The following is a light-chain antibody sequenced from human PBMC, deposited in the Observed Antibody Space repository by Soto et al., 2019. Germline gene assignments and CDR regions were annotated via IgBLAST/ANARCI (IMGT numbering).Light chain of an antibody. CDR1: QSISNNY. CDR2: GVS. Sequence: EIVLTQSPGTLSLSPGERATLSCRARQSISNNYLAWYPQKPGQTPRLLIYGVSSRATGIPDRFSGSGSGTYFTLTISILEPEDFAVYYCQQYGGSRTFGQGTKVEIK. J-gene: IGKJ1*01. CDR3: QQYGGSRT. V-gene: IGKV3-20*01.